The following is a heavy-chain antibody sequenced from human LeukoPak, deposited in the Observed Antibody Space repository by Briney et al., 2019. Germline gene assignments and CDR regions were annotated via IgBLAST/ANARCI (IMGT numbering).Heavy chain of an antibody. CDR2: ISGSSSII. J-gene: IGHJ3*02. V-gene: IGHV3-48*04. CDR1: GFTFSSYA. Sequence: GGSLRLSCAASGFTFSSYAMNWVRQAPGKGLEWVSFISGSSSIIHYADSVKGRFTISRDNAKNSLYLQMNSLRAEDTAVYYCARSGTTYYYDSGSRIWGQGTMVTVSS. CDR3: ARSGTTYYYDSGSRI. D-gene: IGHD3-22*01.